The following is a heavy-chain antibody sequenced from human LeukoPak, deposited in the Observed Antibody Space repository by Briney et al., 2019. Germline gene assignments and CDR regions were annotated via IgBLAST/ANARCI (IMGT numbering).Heavy chain of an antibody. CDR1: GGSISSSSYY. J-gene: IGHJ4*02. CDR2: IYTSGSP. D-gene: IGHD6-13*01. V-gene: IGHV4-39*07. CDR3: AREERNSWYLLEY. Sequence: SETLSLTCTVSGGSISSSSYYWGWIRQPPGKGLEWIGRIYTSGSPNYNSSLKSRVTMSVDTSRNQFFLKLSSVTAAAPVVYCCAREERNSWYLLEYWGQRTQVTVSS.